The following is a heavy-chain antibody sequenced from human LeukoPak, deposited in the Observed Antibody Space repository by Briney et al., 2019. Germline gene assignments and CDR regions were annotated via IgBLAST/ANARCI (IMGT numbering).Heavy chain of an antibody. CDR1: GYSISSGYY. Sequence: SETLSLTCTVSGYSISSGYYWGWIRQPPGKGLEWIGSIYHSGNTYYNPSLKSRVTISVDTSKNQFSLKLSSVTAADTAVYYCARDPGRGGAGWFDPWGQGTLVTVSS. CDR3: ARDPGRGGAGWFDP. D-gene: IGHD3-16*01. V-gene: IGHV4-38-2*02. CDR2: IYHSGNT. J-gene: IGHJ5*02.